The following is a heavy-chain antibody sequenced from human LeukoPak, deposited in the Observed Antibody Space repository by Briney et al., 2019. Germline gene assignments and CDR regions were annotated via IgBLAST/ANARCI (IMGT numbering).Heavy chain of an antibody. Sequence: KPSETLSLTCTVSGGSISSSSYSWGWIRQPPGKGLEWIGSIYYSGSTYYNPSLKSRVTISVDTSKNQFSLKLSSVTAADTAVYYCARLGNRVVPADYFDYWGQGTLVTVSS. V-gene: IGHV4-39*01. CDR1: GGSISSSSYS. D-gene: IGHD2-2*01. CDR2: IYYSGST. J-gene: IGHJ4*02. CDR3: ARLGNRVVPADYFDY.